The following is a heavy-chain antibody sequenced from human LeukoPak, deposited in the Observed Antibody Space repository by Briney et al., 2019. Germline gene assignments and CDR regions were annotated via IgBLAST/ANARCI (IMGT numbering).Heavy chain of an antibody. CDR2: ISNDGGTT. CDR3: ARDYPKYDYVWGSCRL. J-gene: IGHJ4*02. V-gene: IGHV3-30*04. Sequence: GGSLRLSCAASGFTFSSYAMRWVRQAPGKGPEWVAVISNDGGTTFYADSVKGRFTISRDNSKNTLHLQMNSLSAEDTAVYYCARDYPKYDYVWGSCRLGGQGTLVTVSS. D-gene: IGHD3-16*02. CDR1: GFTFSSYA.